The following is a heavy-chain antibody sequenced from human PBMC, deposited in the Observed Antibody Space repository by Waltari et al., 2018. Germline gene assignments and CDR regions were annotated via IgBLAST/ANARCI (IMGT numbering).Heavy chain of an antibody. Sequence: EVQLVETGGGLIQPGGSLRLSCAASGFPVSSTSLSWVRQAPGKGLGGVSVIYSGGSTYYADSVKGRFTISRDNSKNTLYLKMNSLRAEDTAVYYCASLPSDAFDIWGQGTMVTVSS. CDR2: IYSGGST. CDR3: ASLPSDAFDI. CDR1: GFPVSSTS. V-gene: IGHV3-53*02. J-gene: IGHJ3*02.